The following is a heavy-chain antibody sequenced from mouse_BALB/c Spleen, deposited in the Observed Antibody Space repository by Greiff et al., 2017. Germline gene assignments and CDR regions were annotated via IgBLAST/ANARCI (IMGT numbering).Heavy chain of an antibody. J-gene: IGHJ4*01. Sequence: LQQPGSELVRPGASVKLSCKASGYTFTSYWMHWVKQRPGQGLEWIGNIYPGSGSTNYDEKFKSKATLTVDTSSSTAYMQLSSLTSEDSAVYYCTGDAMYYWGQGTSVTVSS. CDR2: IYPGSGST. V-gene: IGHV1S22*01. CDR3: TGDAMYY. CDR1: GYTFTSYW.